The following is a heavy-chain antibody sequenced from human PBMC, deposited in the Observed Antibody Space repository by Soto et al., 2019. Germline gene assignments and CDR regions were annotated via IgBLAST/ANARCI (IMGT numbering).Heavy chain of an antibody. Sequence: SETLSLTCTVSGGSISSYYWSGIRQPPGKGLEWIGYIYYSGSTNYTPSLKSRVTISVDTSKNQFSLKLSSVTAADTAVYYCARGGATSNFDYWGQGTLVTVSS. CDR1: GGSISSYY. CDR3: ARGGATSNFDY. J-gene: IGHJ4*02. CDR2: IYYSGST. D-gene: IGHD5-12*01. V-gene: IGHV4-59*01.